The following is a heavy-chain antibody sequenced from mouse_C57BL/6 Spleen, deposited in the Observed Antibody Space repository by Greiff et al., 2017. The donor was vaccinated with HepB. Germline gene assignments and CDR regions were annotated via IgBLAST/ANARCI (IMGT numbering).Heavy chain of an antibody. CDR2: IDPEDGET. CDR1: GFNIKDYY. Sequence: VHVKQSGAELVKPGASVKLSCTASGFNIKDYYMHWVKQRTEQGLEWIGRIDPEDGETKYAPKFQGKATITADTSSNTAYLQLSSLTSEDTAVYYCAVYYSNLYYAMDYWGQGTSVTVSS. CDR3: AVYYSNLYYAMDY. D-gene: IGHD2-5*01. V-gene: IGHV14-2*01. J-gene: IGHJ4*01.